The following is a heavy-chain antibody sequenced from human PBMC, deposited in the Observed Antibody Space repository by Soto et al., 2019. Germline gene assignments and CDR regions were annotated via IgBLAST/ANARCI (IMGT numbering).Heavy chain of an antibody. J-gene: IGHJ4*02. CDR3: AREGSSGSTAFDY. D-gene: IGHD6-19*01. CDR1: GFTFSSYG. CDR2: IWYDGSNK. V-gene: IGHV3-33*01. Sequence: QVQLVESGGGVVQPGRSLRLSCAASGFTFSSYGMHWVRQAPGKGLEWVAVIWYDGSNKYYADSVKGRFTISRDNSKNTLYLQMNSLRAEDTAVYYCAREGSSGSTAFDYWGQGTLVTVSS.